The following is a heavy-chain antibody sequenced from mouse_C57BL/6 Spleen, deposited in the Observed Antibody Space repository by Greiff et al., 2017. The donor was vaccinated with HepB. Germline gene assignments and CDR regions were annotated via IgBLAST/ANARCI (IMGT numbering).Heavy chain of an antibody. V-gene: IGHV1-82*01. Sequence: QVQLQQPGPELVKPGASVKISCKASGYAFSSSWMNWVKQRPGKGLEWIGRIYPGDGDTNYNGKFKGKATLTADKSSSTAYMQLSSLTSEDSAVSVGASDESYYSAWFAYWGHGPLVTVSA. CDR3: ASDESYYSAWFAY. D-gene: IGHD2-12*01. J-gene: IGHJ3*01. CDR1: GYAFSSSW. CDR2: IYPGDGDT.